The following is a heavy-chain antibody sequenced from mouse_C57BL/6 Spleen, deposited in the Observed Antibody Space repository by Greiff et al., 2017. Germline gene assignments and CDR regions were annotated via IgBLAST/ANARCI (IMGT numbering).Heavy chain of an antibody. CDR1: GYTFTDYN. Sequence: VQLQQSGPELVKPGASVKMSCKASGYTFTDYNMHWVKQSHGKSLEWIGYINPNNGGTSYNQKFKGKATLTVNKSSSTAYMELRSLTSEDSAVYYCAIREGIYYGPWFAYWGQGTLVTVSA. CDR3: AIREGIYYGPWFAY. CDR2: INPNNGGT. D-gene: IGHD2-1*01. J-gene: IGHJ3*01. V-gene: IGHV1-22*01.